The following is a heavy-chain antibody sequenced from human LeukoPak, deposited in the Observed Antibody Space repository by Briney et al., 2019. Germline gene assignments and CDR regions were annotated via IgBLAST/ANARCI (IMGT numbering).Heavy chain of an antibody. CDR1: GGSFSGYY. Sequence: SETLSLTCAVYGGSFSGYYWGWIRQPPGKGLEWIGSIYHSGSTYYNPSLKSRVTISVDTSKNQFSLKLSSVTAADTAVYYCARDSVVAGGGWFDPWGQGTLVTVSS. CDR2: IYHSGST. J-gene: IGHJ5*02. V-gene: IGHV4-38-2*02. D-gene: IGHD6-19*01. CDR3: ARDSVVAGGGWFDP.